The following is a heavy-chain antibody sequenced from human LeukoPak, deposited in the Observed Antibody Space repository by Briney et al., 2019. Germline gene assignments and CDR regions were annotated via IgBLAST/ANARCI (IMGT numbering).Heavy chain of an antibody. V-gene: IGHV4-4*07. J-gene: IGHJ3*02. CDR2: IYTSGST. CDR1: GGSISSYY. CDR3: ARNLWFGESSDAFDM. D-gene: IGHD3-10*01. Sequence: PSETLSLTCTVSGGSISSYYWSWIRQPAGKGLEWIGRIYTSGSTNYNPSLKSRVTMSVDTSKNQFSLKLSSVTAADTAVYYCARNLWFGESSDAFDMWGQGTMVTVSS.